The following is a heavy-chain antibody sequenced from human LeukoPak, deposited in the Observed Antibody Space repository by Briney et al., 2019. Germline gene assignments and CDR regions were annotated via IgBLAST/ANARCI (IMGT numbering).Heavy chain of an antibody. V-gene: IGHV4-39*01. Sequence: KPSETPSLTCNVSGGSISSSSYYWGWIRPPPGEGLEWIGSIYYSGSTYYNPSLKSRVTISVDTSKNQFSLKLSSVTAADTAVYYCARLELEPTSWFDPWGQGTLVTVSS. CDR2: IYYSGST. D-gene: IGHD1-1*01. CDR3: ARLELEPTSWFDP. CDR1: GGSISSSSYY. J-gene: IGHJ5*02.